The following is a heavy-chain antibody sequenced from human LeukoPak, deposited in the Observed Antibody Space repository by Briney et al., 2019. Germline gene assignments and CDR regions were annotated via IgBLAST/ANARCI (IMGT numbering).Heavy chain of an antibody. J-gene: IGHJ4*02. Sequence: PGGSLRLSCAASGFTFSGSAMHWVRQASGKGLEWVGRIRSEANSYATAYAASVKGRFTISRDDSKNTAYLQMNSLKTEDTAVYYCTSSDSGSYYGDYFDYWGQGTLVTVSS. CDR2: IRSEANSYAT. V-gene: IGHV3-73*01. CDR3: TSSDSGSYYGDYFDY. CDR1: GFTFSGSA. D-gene: IGHD1-26*01.